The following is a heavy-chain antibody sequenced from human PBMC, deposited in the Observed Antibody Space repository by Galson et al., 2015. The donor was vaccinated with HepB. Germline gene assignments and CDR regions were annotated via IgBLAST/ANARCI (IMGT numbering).Heavy chain of an antibody. CDR1: GGTFSSYA. CDR2: IIPIFGTA. J-gene: IGHJ6*02. CDR3: ARGPPLTYYYGSGSYYNDYYYYGMDV. Sequence: SVKVSCKASGGTFSSYAISWVRQAPGQGLEWMGGIIPIFGTANYAQKFQGRVTITADESTSTAYMELSSLRSEDTAVYYCARGPPLTYYYGSGSYYNDYYYYGMDVWGQGTTVTVSS. D-gene: IGHD3-10*01. V-gene: IGHV1-69*13.